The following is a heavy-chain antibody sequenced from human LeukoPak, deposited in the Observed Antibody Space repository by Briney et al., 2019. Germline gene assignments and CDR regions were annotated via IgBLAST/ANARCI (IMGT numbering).Heavy chain of an antibody. D-gene: IGHD3-22*01. CDR3: AKGVRGYYWGGDFDY. J-gene: IGHJ4*02. Sequence: GGSLRLSCAASGFTFDDYAMHWVRQAPGKGLEWVSGISWNSGSIGYADSVKGRFTISRDNAKNSLYLQMNSLRAEDTALYYCAKGVRGYYWGGDFDYWGQGTLVTVSS. CDR2: ISWNSGSI. V-gene: IGHV3-9*01. CDR1: GFTFDDYA.